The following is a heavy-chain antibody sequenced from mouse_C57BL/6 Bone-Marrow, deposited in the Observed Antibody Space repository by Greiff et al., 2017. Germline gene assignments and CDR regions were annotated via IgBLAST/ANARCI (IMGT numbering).Heavy chain of an antibody. CDR3: TRVWLDY. Sequence: EVQLQQSGAELVRPGASVKLSCTASGFNIKDDYMHWVKQRPEQGLEWIGWIVPENGDTEYASKFQGKATITADTASNTAYLQLSSLTSEDTAVYYCTRVWLDYWGQGTSVTVSS. J-gene: IGHJ4*01. CDR1: GFNIKDDY. V-gene: IGHV14-4*01. D-gene: IGHD2-10*02. CDR2: IVPENGDT.